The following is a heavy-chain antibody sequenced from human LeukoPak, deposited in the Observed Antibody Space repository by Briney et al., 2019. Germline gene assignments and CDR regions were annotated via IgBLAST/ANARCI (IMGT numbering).Heavy chain of an antibody. CDR2: ISGSGGST. Sequence: GGSLRLSCAASGFTFSSYAMSWVRQAPGKGLEWVSAISGSGGSTYYADSVKGRFTISRDNSKNTLYLQMNSLRAEDTAVYYCARGSDVLRFLEWLSRPYGMDVWGQGTTVTVSS. D-gene: IGHD3-3*01. V-gene: IGHV3-23*01. J-gene: IGHJ6*02. CDR1: GFTFSSYA. CDR3: ARGSDVLRFLEWLSRPYGMDV.